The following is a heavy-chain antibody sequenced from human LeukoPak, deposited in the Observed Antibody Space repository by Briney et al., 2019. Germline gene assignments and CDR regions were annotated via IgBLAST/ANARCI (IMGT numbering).Heavy chain of an antibody. CDR2: INPSGGST. V-gene: IGHV1-46*01. CDR1: GYTFTSYY. Sequence: ASVKVSCKASGYTFTSYYMHWVRQAPGQGLEWMGIINPSGGSTSYAQKFQGRVTMTRDMSTSTVYMELSSLRSEDTAVYYCARKGGFGEVGYYMDVWGKGTTVTVSS. CDR3: ARKGGFGEVGYYMDV. J-gene: IGHJ6*03. D-gene: IGHD3-10*01.